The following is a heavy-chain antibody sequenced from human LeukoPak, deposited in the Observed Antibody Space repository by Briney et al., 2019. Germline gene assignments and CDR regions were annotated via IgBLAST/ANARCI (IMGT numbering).Heavy chain of an antibody. D-gene: IGHD4-23*01. V-gene: IGHV4-59*11. CDR1: GGCITSHY. CDR3: ARANGGRKYFDY. J-gene: IGHJ4*02. Sequence: SETLSLTCAVSGGCITSHYWSWIRQPPGKGLEWIGYIYHSGTNYNPSLERRVSISEDSSKNHFSLNLRSVTAADTAVYYCARANGGRKYFDYWGQGTPVTVSS. CDR2: IYHSGT.